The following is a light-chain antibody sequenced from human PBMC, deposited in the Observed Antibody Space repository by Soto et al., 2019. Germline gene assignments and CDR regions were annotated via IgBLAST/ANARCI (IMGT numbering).Light chain of an antibody. Sequence: QAVVTQPPSASGNPGQTVTISCSGSRSNIGINYVYWYQQLPGTAPKLLIYRNSQRPSGIPDRFSGSKSGTSASLAISGLRSEDEADYYCAAWDDSLGSHAVFGGGTQLTVL. CDR1: RSNIGINY. V-gene: IGLV1-47*01. J-gene: IGLJ7*01. CDR2: RNS. CDR3: AAWDDSLGSHAV.